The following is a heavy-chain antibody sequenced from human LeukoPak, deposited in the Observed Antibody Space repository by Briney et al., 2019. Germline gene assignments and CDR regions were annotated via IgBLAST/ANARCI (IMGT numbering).Heavy chain of an antibody. CDR1: GDSVSSNSAA. J-gene: IGHJ4*02. D-gene: IGHD5-18*01. V-gene: IGHV6-1*01. CDR3: ARGRRDTAIIDFDY. Sequence: PSQTLSLTCAISGDSVSSNSAAWNWIRQSPPRGLEWLGRTYYRSKWYNDYALSVKSRITINPDTSKNQFSLQLNSVTPEDTAVYYCARGRRDTAIIDFDYWGQGTLVTVSS. CDR2: TYYRSKWYN.